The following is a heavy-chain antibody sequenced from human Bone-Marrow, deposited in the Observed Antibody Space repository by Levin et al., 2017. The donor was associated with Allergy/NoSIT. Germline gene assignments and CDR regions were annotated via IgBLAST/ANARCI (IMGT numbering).Heavy chain of an antibody. J-gene: IGHJ4*02. CDR1: GFSFEKYG. V-gene: IGHV3-30*18. Sequence: GESLKISCSVAGFSFEKYGMHWVRQAPGKGLEWVSFVSDDGSETFYIDSVKGRFTISRDNSKNTLFLQISTLKVEDTATYFCAKDRTYGSDSGSFPYFWGQGTRVTVSS. CDR2: VSDDGSET. D-gene: IGHD3-10*01. CDR3: AKDRTYGSDSGSFPYF.